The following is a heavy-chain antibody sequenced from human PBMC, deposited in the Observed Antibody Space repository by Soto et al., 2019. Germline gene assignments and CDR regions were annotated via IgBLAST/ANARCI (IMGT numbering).Heavy chain of an antibody. CDR1: GGTFSSYA. CDR3: AMPAGELYYYYGMDV. D-gene: IGHD1-26*01. Sequence: QVQLVQSGAEVKKPGSSVKVSCKASGGTFSSYAISWVRHAPGQGLEWMGGIIPIFGTANYAQKLQGRVTITADESTRTAYMELSSLRSEDTAVDYCAMPAGELYYYYGMDVWCQGTTVTVSS. V-gene: IGHV1-69*01. J-gene: IGHJ6*02. CDR2: IIPIFGTA.